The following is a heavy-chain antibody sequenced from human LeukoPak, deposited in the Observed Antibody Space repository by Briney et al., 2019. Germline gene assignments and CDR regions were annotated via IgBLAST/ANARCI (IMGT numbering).Heavy chain of an antibody. V-gene: IGHV3-53*01. Sequence: GGSLTLSCAASGFTVNSNYLTWVGQAPGKGLEWVSTLYNTGNTYHANSVKGRFSISRDNSKNTLFLQMNSRTAEDTAVYYCARLTADCRLYLVDWGPGTLVTVSS. J-gene: IGHJ4*02. CDR3: ARLTADCRLYLVD. D-gene: IGHD2-21*01. CDR2: LYNTGNT. CDR1: GFTVNSNY.